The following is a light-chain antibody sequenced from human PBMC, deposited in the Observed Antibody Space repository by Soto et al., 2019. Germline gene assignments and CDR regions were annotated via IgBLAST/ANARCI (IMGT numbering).Light chain of an antibody. V-gene: IGKV1-5*01. Sequence: DIQMTQSPSTLSASVGDRVTITCRASQSISSWLAWYQQKPGKAPKLLIYDASSLESGVPSRFSGSGSGTEFSLTIGSLQPDDFATYYCDQYYSVGWKFGQGAKVEIK. CDR3: DQYYSVGWK. J-gene: IGKJ1*01. CDR2: DAS. CDR1: QSISSW.